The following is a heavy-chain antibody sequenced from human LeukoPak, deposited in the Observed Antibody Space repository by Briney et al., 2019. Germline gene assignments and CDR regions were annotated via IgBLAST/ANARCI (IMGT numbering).Heavy chain of an antibody. Sequence: GGSLRLSCAASGFTFSSYEMNWVRQAPGKGLDWVSYISSSGSTIYYADSVKGRFTISRDNAKNSLYLQMNSLRAEDTAVYYCARARALNWGSISTQNYYFDLWGRGTLVTVSS. CDR3: ARARALNWGSISTQNYYFDL. J-gene: IGHJ2*01. CDR1: GFTFSSYE. CDR2: ISSSGSTI. D-gene: IGHD7-27*01. V-gene: IGHV3-48*03.